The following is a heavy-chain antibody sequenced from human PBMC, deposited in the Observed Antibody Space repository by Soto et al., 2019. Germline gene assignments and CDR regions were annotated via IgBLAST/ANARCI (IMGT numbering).Heavy chain of an antibody. CDR3: ARVGISGTIDAFDI. CDR2: IDNSGTS. Sequence: QGQLQESGPGLVKPSQTLSLTCTVSGGSISGGGSYWGWIRQHPGKGLEWIGYIDNSGTSYYNPSLKSRVTISVDTSKNQFSLNLSSVTAADTAVYYCARVGISGTIDAFDIWGQGTMVTVSS. CDR1: GGSISGGGSY. D-gene: IGHD1-20*01. J-gene: IGHJ3*02. V-gene: IGHV4-31*03.